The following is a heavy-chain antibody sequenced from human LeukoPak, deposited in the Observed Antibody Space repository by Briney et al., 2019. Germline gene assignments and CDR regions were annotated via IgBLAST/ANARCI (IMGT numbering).Heavy chain of an antibody. CDR2: ISYDGSNK. CDR1: GFTFSSYA. Sequence: GRSLRLSCAASGFTFSSYAMHWVRQAPGKGLEWVAVISYDGSNKYYADSVKGRFTISRDNSKNTLYLQMNSLRAEDTAVYYCAKWVGQHDYWGQGTLVTVSP. D-gene: IGHD2-15*01. CDR3: AKWVGQHDY. J-gene: IGHJ4*02. V-gene: IGHV3-30*18.